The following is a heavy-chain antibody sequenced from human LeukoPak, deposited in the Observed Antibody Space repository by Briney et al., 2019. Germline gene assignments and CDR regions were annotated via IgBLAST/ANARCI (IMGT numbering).Heavy chain of an antibody. CDR2: IRSKANSYAT. D-gene: IGHD4-11*01. V-gene: IGHV3-73*01. Sequence: GGSLRLSYAASGFTFSSYAMHWVRQASGKGLEWVGRIRSKANSYATAYAASVKGRFTISRDDSKNTAYLQMNSLKTEDTAVYYCTRKTSTGNFDYWGQGTLVTVSS. J-gene: IGHJ4*02. CDR1: GFTFSSYA. CDR3: TRKTSTGNFDY.